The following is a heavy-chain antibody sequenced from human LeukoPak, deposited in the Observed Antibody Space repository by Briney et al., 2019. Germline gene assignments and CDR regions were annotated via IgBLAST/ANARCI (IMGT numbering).Heavy chain of an antibody. J-gene: IGHJ4*02. CDR2: IQQDGSEK. CDR1: GFTFSSYS. V-gene: IGHV3-7*01. D-gene: IGHD3-16*01. Sequence: GGSLRLSCAASGFTFSSYSMSWVRQAPGKGLEWVANIQQDGSEKYYVDSVKGRFTISRDSAKNSLYLQMNSLRAEDTAVYYCASDMRDYDYVWGSFDYWGQGTLVTVSS. CDR3: ASDMRDYDYVWGSFDY.